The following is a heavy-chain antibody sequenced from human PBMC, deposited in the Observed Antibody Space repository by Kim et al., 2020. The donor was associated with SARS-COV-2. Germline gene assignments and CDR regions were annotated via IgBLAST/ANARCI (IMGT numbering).Heavy chain of an antibody. CDR3: ARVPIAAAGSH. V-gene: IGHV3-48*02. CDR2: ISSSSTI. Sequence: GGSLRLSCAASGFTFSSYSMNWVRQAPGKGLEWVSYISSSSTIYYADSVKGRFTISRDNAKNSLYLQMNSLRDEDTAVYYCARVPIAAAGSHWGQGTLVTVSS. D-gene: IGHD6-13*01. CDR1: GFTFSSYS. J-gene: IGHJ4*02.